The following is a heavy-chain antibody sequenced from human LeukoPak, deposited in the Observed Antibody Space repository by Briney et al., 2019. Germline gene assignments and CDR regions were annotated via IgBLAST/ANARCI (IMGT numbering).Heavy chain of an antibody. V-gene: IGHV3-30*03. CDR1: GFTFSSYG. Sequence: GGSLRLSCAASGFTFSSYGMHWVRQAPGKGLEWVAVISYDGSNKYYADSVKGRFTISRDNSKNTLYLQMNSLRAEDTAVYYCARNIAARPYWGQGTLVTVSS. D-gene: IGHD6-6*01. J-gene: IGHJ4*02. CDR2: ISYDGSNK. CDR3: ARNIAARPY.